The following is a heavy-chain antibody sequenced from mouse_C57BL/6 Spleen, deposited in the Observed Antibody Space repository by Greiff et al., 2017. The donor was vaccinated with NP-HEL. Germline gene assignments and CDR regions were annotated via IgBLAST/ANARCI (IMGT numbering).Heavy chain of an antibody. CDR2: IDPETGGT. D-gene: IGHD1-1*01. CDR1: GYTFTDYE. J-gene: IGHJ2*01. Sequence: QVQLQQSGAELVRPGASVTLSCKASGYTFTDYEMHWVKQTPVPGLEWIGAIDPETGGTAYNQKFKGKAILTADKSSSTAYMELRSLTSEDSAVYYCTRSPITTVVARGYFDYWGQGTTLTVSS. V-gene: IGHV1-15*01. CDR3: TRSPITTVVARGYFDY.